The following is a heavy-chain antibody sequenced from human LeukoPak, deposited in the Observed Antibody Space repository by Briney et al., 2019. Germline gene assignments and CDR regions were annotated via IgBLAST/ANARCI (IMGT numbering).Heavy chain of an antibody. CDR3: AIIYLIVGATTFDY. J-gene: IGHJ4*02. Sequence: PGGSLRLSCAASGFTFSSYSMNWVRQAPGKGLEWVSYISSSGSTIYYADSVKGRFTISRDNAKNSLYLQINSLRAEDTAVYYCAIIYLIVGATTFDYWGQGTLVTVSS. V-gene: IGHV3-48*01. CDR2: ISSSGSTI. CDR1: GFTFSSYS. D-gene: IGHD1-26*01.